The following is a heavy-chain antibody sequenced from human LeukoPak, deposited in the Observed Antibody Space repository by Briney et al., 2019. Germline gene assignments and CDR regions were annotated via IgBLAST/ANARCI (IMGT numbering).Heavy chain of an antibody. CDR2: IKEDDSEI. CDR1: GFLFSKYW. V-gene: IGHV3-7*01. J-gene: IGHJ4*02. CDR3: ARGGYGGNLDFDY. D-gene: IGHD4-23*01. Sequence: GGSLRLSCAASGFLFSKYWMTWVRQAPGKGLEWVANIKEDDSEIYYVGSVKGRFTISRDNAKNSLYLQMNSLRAEDTAVYYCARGGYGGNLDFDYWGQGTLVTVSS.